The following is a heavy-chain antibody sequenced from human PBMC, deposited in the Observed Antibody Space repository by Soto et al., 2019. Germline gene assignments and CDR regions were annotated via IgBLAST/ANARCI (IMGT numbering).Heavy chain of an antibody. V-gene: IGHV1-8*01. D-gene: IGHD3-9*01. J-gene: IGHJ4*02. CDR1: GFTFIDYD. CDR2: MNPNNGNR. CDR3: TRGQRYFDSSDVDY. Sequence: QVQLVQSGAEVKKHGASVKVSCKTSGFTFIDYDFNWVRQATGQGLEWMGWMNPNNGNRGYAQKFQGRVTMTRNTSISTVYMELTSLRSDDTAVYYCTRGQRYFDSSDVDYWCQGTLVTVSS.